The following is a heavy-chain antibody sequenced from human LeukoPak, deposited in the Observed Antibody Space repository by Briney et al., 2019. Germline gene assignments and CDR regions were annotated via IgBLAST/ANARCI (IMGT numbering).Heavy chain of an antibody. CDR3: ARGGPRVYYYYYYMDV. CDR2: VNHSGST. CDR1: GRSLSGYY. Sequence: PSETLSPTCGVYGRSLSGYYWNWIRQSPGKGLEWIGEVNHSGSTNYNPSLKSRVTISLNTSTNQFSLSLTSVTAADTAVYYCARGGPRVYYYYYYMDVWGKGTSVTVSS. J-gene: IGHJ6*03. V-gene: IGHV4-34*01.